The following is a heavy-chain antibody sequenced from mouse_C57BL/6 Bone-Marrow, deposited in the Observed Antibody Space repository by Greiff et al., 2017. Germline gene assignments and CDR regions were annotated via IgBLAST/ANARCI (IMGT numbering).Heavy chain of an antibody. Sequence: VQLQQSGAELVRPGTSVKVSCKASGYAFTNYLIEWVKQRPGQGLEWIGVINPGSGGTNYNEKFKGKATLTADKSSSTAYMQLSSLTSEDSAVYFCARCGNYLYYFDYWGQGTTLTVSS. CDR1: GYAFTNYL. D-gene: IGHD2-1*01. CDR3: ARCGNYLYYFDY. CDR2: INPGSGGT. J-gene: IGHJ2*01. V-gene: IGHV1-54*01.